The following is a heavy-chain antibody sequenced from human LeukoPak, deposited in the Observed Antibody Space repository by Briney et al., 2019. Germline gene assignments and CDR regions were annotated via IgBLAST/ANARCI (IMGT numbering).Heavy chain of an antibody. CDR1: GYSISSGYY. Sequence: KPSETLSLTCAVSGYSISSGYYWGWIRQPPGKGLEWIGSIYHSGSTYYNPSLKSRVTISADTSKNQFSLKLSSVTAADTAVYYCARQEVRFLEWLSTGSFDYWGQGTLVTVSS. CDR3: ARQEVRFLEWLSTGSFDY. D-gene: IGHD3-3*01. CDR2: IYHSGST. J-gene: IGHJ4*02. V-gene: IGHV4-38-2*01.